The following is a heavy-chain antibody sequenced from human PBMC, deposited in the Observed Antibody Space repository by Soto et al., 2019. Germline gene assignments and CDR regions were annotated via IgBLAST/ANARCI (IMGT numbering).Heavy chain of an antibody. D-gene: IGHD5-18*01. Sequence: SETLSLTCTVSGGSISSGGYYWSWIRQHPGKGLEWIGYIYYSGSTYYNPSLKSRVTISVDTSKNQFSLKLSSVTAADTAVYNCAREARERIQLWFDYWGQGTLVTVSS. CDR3: AREARERIQLWFDY. J-gene: IGHJ5*01. CDR2: IYYSGST. CDR1: GGSISSGGYY. V-gene: IGHV4-31*03.